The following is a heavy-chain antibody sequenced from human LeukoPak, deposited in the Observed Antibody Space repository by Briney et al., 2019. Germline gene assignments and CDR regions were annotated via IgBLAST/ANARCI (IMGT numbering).Heavy chain of an antibody. Sequence: PGRSLRLSCAASGFTFSSYGMHWVRQAPGKGLEWVAVISYEGSYKYYADSVKGRFTISRDNSKNTLYLQMNSLRAEDTAVYYCAKASYSSSWYGYYYGMDVWGQGTTVTVSS. CDR3: AKASYSSSWYGYYYGMDV. CDR1: GFTFSSYG. V-gene: IGHV3-30*18. CDR2: ISYEGSYK. D-gene: IGHD6-13*01. J-gene: IGHJ6*02.